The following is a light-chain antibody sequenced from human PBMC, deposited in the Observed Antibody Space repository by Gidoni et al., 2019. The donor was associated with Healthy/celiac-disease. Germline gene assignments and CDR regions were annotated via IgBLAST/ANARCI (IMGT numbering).Light chain of an antibody. J-gene: IGLJ1*01. CDR1: SSDVGGYNY. CDR3: SSYTSSSTPYV. V-gene: IGLV2-14*01. Sequence: QSALTQPAAVSASPGQSITISCTGTSSDVGGYNYVSWYQQHPGKAPKLMIYDVSYRPSGVSNRFSGSKSGNTASLTISGLQAEDEADYYCSSYTSSSTPYVFGTGTKVTVL. CDR2: DVS.